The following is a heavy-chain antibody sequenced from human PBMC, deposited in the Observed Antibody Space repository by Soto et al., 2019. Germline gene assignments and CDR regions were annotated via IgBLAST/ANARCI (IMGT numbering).Heavy chain of an antibody. CDR3: ARGSGYYYCDDY. CDR1: GYTFTSYA. V-gene: IGHV1-3*01. Sequence: ASVKVSCKASGYTFTSYAMNWMRQAPGQRLEWLGWTNAGNGTKKYSKKFKGRVTITRDTSESTAYMELSSLRSEDTAVYYCARGSGYYYCDDYWGQGTLVTVSS. CDR2: TNAGNGTK. J-gene: IGHJ4*02. D-gene: IGHD3-22*01.